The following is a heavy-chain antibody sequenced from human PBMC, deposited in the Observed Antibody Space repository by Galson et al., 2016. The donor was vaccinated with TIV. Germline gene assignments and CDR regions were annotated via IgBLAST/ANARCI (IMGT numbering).Heavy chain of an antibody. CDR2: ISSSSEYI. CDR3: ARVSSALSATNDY. CDR1: GFTFNTYT. D-gene: IGHD1-26*01. Sequence: SLRLSCAASGFTFNTYTLTWVRQAPGKGLEWVSSISSSSEYIYYADSVKGRFTISRDNAKNSLYLQMNSLRAEDTAVYFCARVSSALSATNDYWGQGTLVTVSS. J-gene: IGHJ4*02. V-gene: IGHV3-21*06.